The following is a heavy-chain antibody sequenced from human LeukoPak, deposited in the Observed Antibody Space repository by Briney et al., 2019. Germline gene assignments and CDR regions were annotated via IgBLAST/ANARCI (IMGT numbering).Heavy chain of an antibody. CDR3: ARGYCSGGSCYFGQYFDY. CDR1: GYSFTSYW. D-gene: IGHD2-15*01. Sequence: GESLKISCKGSGYSFTSYWIGWVRQMPGKGLEWMGIIYPGDSDTRYSPSFQGQVTISADKSISTAYLQWSSLKASDTAMYYCARGYCSGGSCYFGQYFDYWGQGTPVTVSS. J-gene: IGHJ4*02. V-gene: IGHV5-51*01. CDR2: IYPGDSDT.